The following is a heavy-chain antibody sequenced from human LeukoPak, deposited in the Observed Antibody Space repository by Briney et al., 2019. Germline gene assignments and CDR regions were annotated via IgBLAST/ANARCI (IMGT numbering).Heavy chain of an antibody. Sequence: GGSLRLSCAASGFIFSDSAMSWLRQAPGKGLEWVSVIYSGGSTYHADSVKGRFTISRDNSKNTLYLQMNSLRAEDTAVYYCAGHTSSWSYFFDYWGQGTLVTVSS. CDR1: GFIFSDSA. V-gene: IGHV3-53*01. D-gene: IGHD6-13*01. J-gene: IGHJ4*02. CDR2: IYSGGST. CDR3: AGHTSSWSYFFDY.